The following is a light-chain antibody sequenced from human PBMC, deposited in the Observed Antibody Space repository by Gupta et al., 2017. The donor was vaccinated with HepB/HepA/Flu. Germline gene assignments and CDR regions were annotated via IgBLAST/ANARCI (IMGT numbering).Light chain of an antibody. V-gene: IGKV1-9*01. CDR1: QGISSY. J-gene: IGKJ4*01. CDR3: QQLNSYPL. Sequence: DIQLTQSPSFLSASVGDRVTITCRASQGISSYLAWYQQKPGKAPKLLIYAASTLQSGVPSRFSGSGSGTEFTLTISSLQPEDFATYSCQQLNSYPLFGGGTKVELK. CDR2: AAS.